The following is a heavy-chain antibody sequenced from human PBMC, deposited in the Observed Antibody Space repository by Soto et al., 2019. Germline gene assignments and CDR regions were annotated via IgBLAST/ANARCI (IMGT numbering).Heavy chain of an antibody. CDR3: ARGPPEDIVVVPAAMEGIAAAGTDVYYMDV. J-gene: IGHJ6*03. CDR2: INPNSGGT. V-gene: IGHV1-2*04. D-gene: IGHD2-2*01. CDR1: GYTFTGYY. Sequence: QVQLVQSGAEVKKPGASVKVSCKASGYTFTGYYMHWVRQAPGQGLEWMGWINPNSGGTNYAQKFQGWVTMTRDTSISTAYMELSRLRSDDTAVYYCARGPPEDIVVVPAAMEGIAAAGTDVYYMDVWGKGTTVTVSS.